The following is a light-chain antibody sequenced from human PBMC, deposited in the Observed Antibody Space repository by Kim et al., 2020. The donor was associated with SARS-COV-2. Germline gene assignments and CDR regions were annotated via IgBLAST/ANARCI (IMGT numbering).Light chain of an antibody. CDR3: QQYDVWPPWT. CDR2: GAS. Sequence: EVVMTQSPATLSVSPGERATLSCRASQSVGSNLAWHQQKIGQAPSLLIYGASTRAAGVPVRFSGSGSGTEFTLTIISLQSEDVAVYYCQQYDVWPPWTFGQGTKVDIK. J-gene: IGKJ1*01. V-gene: IGKV3-15*01. CDR1: QSVGSN.